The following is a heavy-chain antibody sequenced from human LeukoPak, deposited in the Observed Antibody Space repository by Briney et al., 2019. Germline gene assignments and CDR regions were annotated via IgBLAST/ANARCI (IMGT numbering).Heavy chain of an antibody. CDR2: VSGSGGIT. D-gene: IGHD6-19*01. CDR1: GFTFNSYA. CDR3: AKTTAGNSSGRYPGWPVDY. Sequence: GGSLRLSCAASGFTFNSYAMKWVRQAPGKGLEWVSHVSGSGGITYYADSVKGRFTISRDNSKNTLYLQMNSLRAEDTAVYYCAKTTAGNSSGRYPGWPVDYWGQGTLVTVSS. J-gene: IGHJ4*02. V-gene: IGHV3-23*01.